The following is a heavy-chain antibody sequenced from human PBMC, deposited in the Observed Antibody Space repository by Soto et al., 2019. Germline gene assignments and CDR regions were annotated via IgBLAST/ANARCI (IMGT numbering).Heavy chain of an antibody. J-gene: IGHJ3*02. CDR1: GFTFSSYA. Sequence: GGSLRLSCAASGFTFSSYAMSWVRQAPGKGLEWVSAISGSGGSTYYADSVKGRFTISRDNSKNTLYLQMNSLRAEDTAVYYCAKDQFQVGYYYDSSGYPPDAFHIWGQGTMVTVSS. CDR2: ISGSGGST. CDR3: AKDQFQVGYYYDSSGYPPDAFHI. V-gene: IGHV3-23*01. D-gene: IGHD3-22*01.